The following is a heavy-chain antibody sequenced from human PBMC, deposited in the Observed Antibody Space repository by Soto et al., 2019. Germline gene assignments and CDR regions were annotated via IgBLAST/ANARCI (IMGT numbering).Heavy chain of an antibody. CDR3: VSDRGYGHASVPYS. CDR1: GFAFSSDG. D-gene: IGHD5-18*01. CDR2: ISYDGSLQ. J-gene: IGHJ4*02. V-gene: IGHV3-30*03. Sequence: QAQLVESGGGVVQPGRSLRLSCAASGFAFSSDGMHWVRQAPGTGLEWVAVISYDGSLQHYADSVKGRFTISRDNSMNMVLLQISSLRAEDTAVYYCVSDRGYGHASVPYSWGQGSLVSVSS.